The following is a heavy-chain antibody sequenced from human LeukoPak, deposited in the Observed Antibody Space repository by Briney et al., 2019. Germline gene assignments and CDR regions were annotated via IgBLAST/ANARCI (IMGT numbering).Heavy chain of an antibody. CDR2: INHSGST. J-gene: IGHJ4*02. D-gene: IGHD1-14*01. V-gene: IGHV4-34*01. CDR1: GGSFSGYY. CDR3: ARGDRPGYDC. Sequence: KPSETLSLTCAVYGGSFSGYYWSWIRQPPGKGLEWIGEINHSGSTNYNPSLKSRVTISVDTSKNQFSLKLSSVTAADTAVYYCARGDRPGYDCWGQGTLVTVSS.